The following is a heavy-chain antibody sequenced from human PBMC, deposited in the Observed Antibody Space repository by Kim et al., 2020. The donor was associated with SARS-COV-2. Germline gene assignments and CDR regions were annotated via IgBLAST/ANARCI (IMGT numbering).Heavy chain of an antibody. J-gene: IGHJ4*02. CDR2: N. Sequence: NYYNPSHKSRVTISVDTAKNQFSLKLSSVTAADTAVYYCATMVETADFDYWGQGTLVTVSS. V-gene: IGHV4-39*07. D-gene: IGHD3-10*01. CDR3: ATMVETADFDY.